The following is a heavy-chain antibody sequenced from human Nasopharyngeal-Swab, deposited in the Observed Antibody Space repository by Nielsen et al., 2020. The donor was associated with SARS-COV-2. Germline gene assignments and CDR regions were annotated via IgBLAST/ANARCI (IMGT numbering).Heavy chain of an antibody. CDR1: GGSFSGYY. CDR3: ARTDIVVVPAATTPRKDGMDV. Sequence: SETLSLTCAVSGGSFSGYYWSWIRQPPGKGLEWIGEINHSGSTNYNPSLKSRVTISVDTSKNQFSLKLSSATAADTAVYYCARTDIVVVPAATTPRKDGMDVWGQGTTVTVSS. J-gene: IGHJ6*02. V-gene: IGHV4-34*01. D-gene: IGHD2-2*01. CDR2: INHSGST.